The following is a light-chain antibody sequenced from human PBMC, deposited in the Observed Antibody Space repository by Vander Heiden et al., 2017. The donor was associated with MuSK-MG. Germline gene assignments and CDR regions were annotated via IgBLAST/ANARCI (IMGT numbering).Light chain of an antibody. CDR3: QQINRHPTYT. Sequence: DIQLTQSPSFLSASVEDRVTITSRASQGSSRYLAWYQQKPGKAPKLLIDAAYTVQSGVPSRFSGSGSGTECTPIISRLQPEYWVTYYWQQINRHPTYTFGQGTKLEIK. V-gene: IGKV1-9*01. CDR1: QGSSRY. CDR2: AAY. J-gene: IGKJ2*01.